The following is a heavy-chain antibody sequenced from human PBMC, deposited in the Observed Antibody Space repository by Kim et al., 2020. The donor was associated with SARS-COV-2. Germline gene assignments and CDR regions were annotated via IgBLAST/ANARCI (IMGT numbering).Heavy chain of an antibody. D-gene: IGHD1-20*01. Sequence: ASVKVSCKVSGYTLTELSMHWVRQAPGKGLEWMGGFDPEDGETIYAQKFQGRVTMTEDTSTDTAYMELSSLRSEDTAVYYCATDPQGGNWNGFGADWGQGTLVTVSS. CDR1: GYTLTELS. J-gene: IGHJ4*02. CDR2: FDPEDGET. CDR3: ATDPQGGNWNGFGAD. V-gene: IGHV1-24*01.